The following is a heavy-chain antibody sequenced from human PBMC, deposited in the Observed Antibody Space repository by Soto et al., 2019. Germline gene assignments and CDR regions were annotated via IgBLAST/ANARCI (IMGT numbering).Heavy chain of an antibody. D-gene: IGHD6-6*01. CDR2: IKQDGSGK. Sequence: GGSLRLSCAASGFTFSSYWMSWVRQAPGKGLEWVANIKQDGSGKYYVDSVKGRFTISRDNAKNSLYLQMNSLRAEDTAVYSCARDNQAARDAFDIWGQGTMVTVSS. CDR1: GFTFSSYW. V-gene: IGHV3-7*01. J-gene: IGHJ3*02. CDR3: ARDNQAARDAFDI.